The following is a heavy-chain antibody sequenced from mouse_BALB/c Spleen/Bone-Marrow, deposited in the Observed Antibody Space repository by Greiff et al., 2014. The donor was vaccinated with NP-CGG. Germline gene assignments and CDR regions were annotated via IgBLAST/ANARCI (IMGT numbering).Heavy chain of an antibody. D-gene: IGHD3-3*01. V-gene: IGHV5-17*02. CDR3: TRSGTLGAMDY. Sequence: EVNVVESGGGLVQPGGSRKLSYAASGFTFSSFGMHWVRQAPEKGLEWVAYISSGSSTIYYADTMKGRFTISRDNPKNTLFLQMTSLRSEDTAMYYCTRSGTLGAMDYWGQGTSVTVSS. CDR1: GFTFSSFG. J-gene: IGHJ4*01. CDR2: ISSGSSTI.